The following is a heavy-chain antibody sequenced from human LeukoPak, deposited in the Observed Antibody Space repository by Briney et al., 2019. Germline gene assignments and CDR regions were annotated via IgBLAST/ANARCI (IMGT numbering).Heavy chain of an antibody. Sequence: GGSLRLSCAASGFTFSSYWMSWVRQAPGKGLEWVANIKQDGSEKYYVDSVKGRFTISRDNAKSSLYLQMNSLSAEDTAVYCCARDMAPSSRCWDYWGQGTLVTVPS. CDR1: GFTFSSYW. V-gene: IGHV3-7*01. J-gene: IGHJ4*02. D-gene: IGHD6-13*01. CDR3: ARDMAPSSRCWDY. CDR2: IKQDGSEK.